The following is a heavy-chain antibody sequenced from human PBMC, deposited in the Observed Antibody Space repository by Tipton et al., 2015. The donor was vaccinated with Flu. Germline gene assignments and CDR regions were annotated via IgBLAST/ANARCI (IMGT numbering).Heavy chain of an antibody. CDR3: GSWLME. CDR2: IKSKFYGETA. Sequence: SLRLSCTTSGFTFGDYAMTWVRQAPGKGLEWVGFIKSKFYGETAEYAASVKGRFTISRDDSKGIAYLQMNSLRTEDTALYYCGSWLMEWGQGTLVTVST. J-gene: IGHJ4*02. V-gene: IGHV3-49*04. D-gene: IGHD3-10*01. CDR1: GFTFGDYA.